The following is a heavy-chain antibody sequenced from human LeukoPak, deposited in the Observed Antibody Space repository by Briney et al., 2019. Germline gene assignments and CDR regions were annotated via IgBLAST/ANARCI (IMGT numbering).Heavy chain of an antibody. Sequence: SETLSLTCTVSGGSISSHYWSWIRQPPGKGLEWIGYIYYSGSTNYNPSLKSRVTISVDTSKNQFSLKLSSVTAADTAVYYCARAPSYDSSGYRLFDYWGQGTLVTVSS. D-gene: IGHD3-22*01. CDR3: ARAPSYDSSGYRLFDY. CDR2: IYYSGST. CDR1: GGSISSHY. J-gene: IGHJ4*02. V-gene: IGHV4-59*11.